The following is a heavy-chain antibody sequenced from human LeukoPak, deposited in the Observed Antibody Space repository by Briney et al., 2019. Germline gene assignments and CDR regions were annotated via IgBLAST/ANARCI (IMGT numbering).Heavy chain of an antibody. CDR1: GFTFSSYA. J-gene: IGHJ3*02. V-gene: IGHV3-21*01. Sequence: PGGSLRLSCAASGFTFSSYAMSWVRQAPGKGLEWVSSISSSSSYIYYADSVKGRFTISRDNAKNSLYLQMNSLRAEDTAVYYCASIIVVMTARRDAFDIWGQGTMVTVSS. D-gene: IGHD2-21*02. CDR3: ASIIVVMTARRDAFDI. CDR2: ISSSSSYI.